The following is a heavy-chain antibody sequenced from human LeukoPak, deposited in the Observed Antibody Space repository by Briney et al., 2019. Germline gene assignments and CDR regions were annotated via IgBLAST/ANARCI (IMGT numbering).Heavy chain of an antibody. CDR2: MSPNSGNT. D-gene: IGHD4-17*01. V-gene: IGHV1-8*03. J-gene: IGHJ6*03. CDR3: ARGVGDPYYYYYMDV. CDR1: GYTFTSYD. Sequence: ASVKVSCKASGYTFTSYDINWVRQATGQGLEWMGWMSPNSGNTGYAQKFQGRATITRNTSISTAYMELSSLRSEDTAVYYCARGVGDPYYYYYMDVWGKGTTVTVSS.